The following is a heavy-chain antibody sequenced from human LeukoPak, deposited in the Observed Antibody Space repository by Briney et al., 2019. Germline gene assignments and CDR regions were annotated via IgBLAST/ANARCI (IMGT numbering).Heavy chain of an antibody. D-gene: IGHD1-26*01. CDR1: GFTFSSYA. J-gene: IGHJ4*02. CDR3: ANLRPAGIGY. CDR2: ISGSGGTS. Sequence: PGGSLRLSCAASGFTFSSYAMSWVRQAPGKGLEWVSTISGSGGTSYYADSVKGRFTISRDNSKNTLDLQMNSLRDDDTAVYYCANLRPAGIGYWGQGTLVTVSS. V-gene: IGHV3-23*01.